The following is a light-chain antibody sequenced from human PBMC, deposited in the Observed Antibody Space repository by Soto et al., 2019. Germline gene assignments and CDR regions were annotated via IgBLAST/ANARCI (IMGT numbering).Light chain of an antibody. V-gene: IGKV1D-16*01. Sequence: DIQMTQSPSSLSASVGDRVTITCRASHAIGSWLAWYQQKPGKAPTSLIYDASNLQTEVPSRFSGSGSGTDFTLTISGLQPEDSATYYCQQYNSYPLTFGGGTMVEIK. CDR3: QQYNSYPLT. CDR1: HAIGSW. CDR2: DAS. J-gene: IGKJ4*01.